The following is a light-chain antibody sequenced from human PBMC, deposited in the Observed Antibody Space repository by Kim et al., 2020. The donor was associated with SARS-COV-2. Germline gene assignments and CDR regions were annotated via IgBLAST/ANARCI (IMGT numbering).Light chain of an antibody. CDR2: DVS. J-gene: IGLJ1*01. Sequence: GPSITICCTGTSSDVGGYNYVSWYQQHPGKAPILMIYDVSNRPSGVSNRFSGSKSGNAASLTISGLQAEDEADYYCSSYTSSSTYVFGTGTKVTVL. V-gene: IGLV2-14*03. CDR1: SSDVGGYNY. CDR3: SSYTSSSTYV.